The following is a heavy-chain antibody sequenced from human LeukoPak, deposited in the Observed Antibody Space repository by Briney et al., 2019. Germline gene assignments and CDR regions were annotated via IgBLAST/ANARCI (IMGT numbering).Heavy chain of an antibody. CDR3: ARDPFLREAAHPVGWFDP. V-gene: IGHV4-38-2*02. D-gene: IGHD6-6*01. CDR1: GYSISSGCL. Sequence: SGTLSLSCTVSGYSISSGCLWGWIRQPPGRGQEGIGSIYHSGSPSYSPSLKGRVTISVDTSKNQFSLKLSSVTAADTAVYYCARDPFLREAAHPVGWFDPWGQGTLVTVSS. J-gene: IGHJ5*02. CDR2: IYHSGSP.